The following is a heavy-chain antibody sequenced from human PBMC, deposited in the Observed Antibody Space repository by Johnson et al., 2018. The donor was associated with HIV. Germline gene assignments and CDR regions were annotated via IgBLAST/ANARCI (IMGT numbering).Heavy chain of an antibody. Sequence: VQLVESGGGLVQPGGSLRLSCAASGFTFSSYWMSWVRQAPGKGLEWVANIKQDGSEKYYADSVKGRFTISRDNSKNTLYLQMNSLRAADTAVYYCARSSGWYGVAAFDIWGQGTMVTVSS. D-gene: IGHD6-19*01. CDR1: GFTFSSYW. CDR3: ARSSGWYGVAAFDI. V-gene: IGHV3-7*01. J-gene: IGHJ3*02. CDR2: IKQDGSEK.